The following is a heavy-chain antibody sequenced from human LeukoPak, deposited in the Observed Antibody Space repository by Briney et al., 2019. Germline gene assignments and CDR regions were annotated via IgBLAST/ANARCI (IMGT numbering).Heavy chain of an antibody. Sequence: GASVKVSCKASGGTFSSYAISWVRQAPGQGLEWMGWISAYNGNTNYAQKLQGRVTMTTDTSTSTAYMELRSLRSDDTAVYYCARDASVGATANYGTDAFDIWGQGTMVTVSS. D-gene: IGHD1-26*01. CDR2: ISAYNGNT. J-gene: IGHJ3*02. CDR1: GGTFSSYA. CDR3: ARDASVGATANYGTDAFDI. V-gene: IGHV1-18*01.